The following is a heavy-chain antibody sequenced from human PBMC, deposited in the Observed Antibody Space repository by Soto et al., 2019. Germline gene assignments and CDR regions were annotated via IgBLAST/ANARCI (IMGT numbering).Heavy chain of an antibody. Sequence: QVQLVQSGAEVKKPGSSVRVSCKASGDTLNFYSINWVRQAPGLGLEWMGRINPILSLSNYAPRFQGRVTMTADKSTTTAYMELSSLRSEDTAMYYCASSYGSGYRAFDSWGQGALVTVSS. J-gene: IGHJ4*02. V-gene: IGHV1-69*02. D-gene: IGHD3-10*01. CDR2: INPILSLS. CDR3: ASSYGSGYRAFDS. CDR1: GDTLNFYS.